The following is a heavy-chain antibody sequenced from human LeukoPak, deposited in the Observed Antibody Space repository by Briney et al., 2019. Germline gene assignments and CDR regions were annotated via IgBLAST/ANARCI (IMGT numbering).Heavy chain of an antibody. CDR2: IYYSGST. CDR3: VRHLSAGRPAFDI. V-gene: IGHV4-59*08. J-gene: IGHJ3*02. D-gene: IGHD2-15*01. Sequence: KPSETLSLTCTVSGGSINSYYWSWIRQPPGNGLEWIGYIYYSGSTNYNPSLKSRVTISVDTSNNKFSLKLTSLTAADTAVYYCVRHLSAGRPAFDIWGQGTMVTVSS. CDR1: GGSINSYY.